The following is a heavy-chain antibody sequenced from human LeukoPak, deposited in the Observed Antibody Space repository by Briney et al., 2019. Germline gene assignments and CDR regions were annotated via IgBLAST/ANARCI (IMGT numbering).Heavy chain of an antibody. Sequence: PSETLSLTCTVSGGSISSSSYYWGWIRQPPGKGLEWIGSIYYSGSTYYNPSLKSRVTISVDTSKNQFSLKLSSVTAADTAVYYCAREGRGTTPYYYYGMDVWGQGTTVTVSS. CDR1: GGSISSSSYY. J-gene: IGHJ6*02. CDR3: AREGRGTTPYYYYGMDV. V-gene: IGHV4-39*02. CDR2: IYYSGST. D-gene: IGHD2/OR15-2a*01.